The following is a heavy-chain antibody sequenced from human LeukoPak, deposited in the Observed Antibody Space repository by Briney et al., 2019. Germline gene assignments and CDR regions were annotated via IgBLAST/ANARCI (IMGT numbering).Heavy chain of an antibody. CDR3: ARAGITMIVVASDY. CDR2: ISSSSSYI. J-gene: IGHJ4*02. D-gene: IGHD3-22*01. Sequence: GGSLRLSCAASGFTFSSYSMNWVRQAPGKGLEWVSSISSSSSYIYYADSVKGRFTISRDNAKNSLYLQMNSLRAEDTAVYYCARAGITMIVVASDYWGQGTLVTVSS. CDR1: GFTFSSYS. V-gene: IGHV3-21*01.